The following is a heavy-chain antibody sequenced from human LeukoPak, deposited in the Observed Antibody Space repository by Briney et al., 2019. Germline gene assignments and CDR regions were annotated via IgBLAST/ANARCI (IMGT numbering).Heavy chain of an antibody. V-gene: IGHV1-2*02. J-gene: IGHJ4*02. CDR1: RYTFTGYY. Sequence: ASVKVTCKASRYTFTGYYMHWVRQAPGQGLEWMGWINPNSGGTNYAQKFQGRVTMTRDTSISTAYMELSRLRSDDTAVYYCARSQRIVGASMYWGQGTLVTVSS. D-gene: IGHD1-26*01. CDR2: INPNSGGT. CDR3: ARSQRIVGASMY.